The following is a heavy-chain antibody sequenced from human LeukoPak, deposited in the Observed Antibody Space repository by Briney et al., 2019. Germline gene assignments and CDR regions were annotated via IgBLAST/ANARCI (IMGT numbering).Heavy chain of an antibody. CDR2: INPSGSST. Sequence: ASVKVSCKAPGHTFTNFYMHWVRQAPGQGLEWMAIINPSGSSTNYPQKFQGRVTMTRDTSISTAYMELSRLRSDDTAVYYCARERTLTSCYDYWGQGTLVTVSS. J-gene: IGHJ4*02. D-gene: IGHD2-15*01. CDR3: ARERTLTSCYDY. CDR1: GHTFTNFY. V-gene: IGHV1-46*01.